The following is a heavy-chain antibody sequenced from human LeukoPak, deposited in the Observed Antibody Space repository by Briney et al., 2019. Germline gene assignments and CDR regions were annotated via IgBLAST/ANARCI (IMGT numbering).Heavy chain of an antibody. D-gene: IGHD2-2*01. J-gene: IGHJ6*02. Sequence: ASAKVSCKASGYTFTSYGISWVRQAPGQGLEWMGWISAYNGNTNYAQKLQGRVTMTTDTSTSTAYMELRSLRSDDTAVYYCARAYQLPHYYGMDVWGQGTTVTVSS. CDR3: ARAYQLPHYYGMDV. V-gene: IGHV1-18*01. CDR1: GYTFTSYG. CDR2: ISAYNGNT.